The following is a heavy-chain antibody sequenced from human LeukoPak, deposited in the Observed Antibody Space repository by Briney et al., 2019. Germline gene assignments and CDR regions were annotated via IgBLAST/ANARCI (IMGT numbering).Heavy chain of an antibody. D-gene: IGHD3-22*01. J-gene: IGHJ2*01. CDR1: GFTFSSYA. CDR2: ITGSGGST. V-gene: IGHV3-23*01. CDR3: ARVSITMIVVDDYWYFDL. Sequence: PGGSLRLSCAAPGFTFSSYAMSWVRQAPGKWLEWVSAITGSGGSTYYADSVKGRFTISRDNSKNTLYLQMNSLRAEDTAVYYCARVSITMIVVDDYWYFDLWGRGTLVTVSS.